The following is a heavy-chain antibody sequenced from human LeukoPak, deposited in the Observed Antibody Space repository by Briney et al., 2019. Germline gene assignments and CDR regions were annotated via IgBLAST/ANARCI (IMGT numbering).Heavy chain of an antibody. CDR1: RGCSISSPNR. J-gene: IGHJ4*02. CDR3: AGDGGYSYGPFDY. CDR2: VYYNGNT. D-gene: IGHD5-18*01. V-gene: IGHV4-4*02. Sequence: SETLSLTCAVSRGCSISSPNRWNWVRQPPGKGLEWIGDVYYNGNTNYNPSLKSRVTISVDKSKNQFSLRLSSVTAADTAVYYCAGDGGYSYGPFDYWGQGTLVTVSS.